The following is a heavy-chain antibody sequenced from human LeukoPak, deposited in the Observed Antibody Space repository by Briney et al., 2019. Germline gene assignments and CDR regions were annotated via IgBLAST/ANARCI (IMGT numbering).Heavy chain of an antibody. J-gene: IGHJ4*02. D-gene: IGHD6-19*01. CDR2: ISSDGSNK. CDR1: GFSFSSYG. CDR3: AKGHSRGWYYFDY. Sequence: GGSLRLSCAASGFSFSSYGIHWVRQAPGKGLEWVAAISSDGSNKHFADSVKGRFTISRDNSKNTLYLQMSSLRAEDTAMYYCAKGHSRGWYYFDYWGQGTLVTVSS. V-gene: IGHV3-30*18.